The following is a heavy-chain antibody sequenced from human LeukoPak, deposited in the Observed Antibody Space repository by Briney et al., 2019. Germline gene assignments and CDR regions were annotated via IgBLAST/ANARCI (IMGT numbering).Heavy chain of an antibody. Sequence: ASVKVSCKASGYTFTSYGINWVRQATGQGLEWMGWMNPNSGNTGYAQKFQGRVTITRNTSISTAYMELSSLRSDDTAVYYCARESTYYDSTDYYQGDAFDIWGQGTMVTVSS. D-gene: IGHD3-22*01. CDR3: ARESTYYDSTDYYQGDAFDI. CDR2: MNPNSGNT. CDR1: GYTFTSYG. J-gene: IGHJ3*02. V-gene: IGHV1-8*03.